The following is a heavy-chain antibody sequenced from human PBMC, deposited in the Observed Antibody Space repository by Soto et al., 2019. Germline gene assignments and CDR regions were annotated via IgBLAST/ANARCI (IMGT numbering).Heavy chain of an antibody. J-gene: IGHJ4*02. D-gene: IGHD6-19*01. CDR3: TKGASAVAGERSDS. V-gene: IGHV3-23*01. CDR2: ISGSGSLT. CDR1: GFTFPDYA. Sequence: EVQLLESGGGLVETGGSLRLACVASGFTFPDYAMSWVRQAPGKGLEWVSGISGSGSLTDYADSVKGRFTVSRDNSKNTVYLHMNTLRVDDTALYYCTKGASAVAGERSDSWGQGTLVLVSS.